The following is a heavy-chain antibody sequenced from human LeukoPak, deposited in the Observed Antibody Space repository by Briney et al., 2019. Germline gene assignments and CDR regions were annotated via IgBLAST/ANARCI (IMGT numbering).Heavy chain of an antibody. J-gene: IGHJ6*03. CDR3: ARAESWTGTTDYYYMDV. Sequence: GGSLRLSCAASGFTFSTYAMHWVRQAPGKGLEWVAVISYDGSNKYYADSVKGRFTISRDNSKNTLYLQMNSLRSEDTAVYYCARAESWTGTTDYYYMDVWGKGTTVTVSS. V-gene: IGHV3-30*04. CDR2: ISYDGSNK. CDR1: GFTFSTYA. D-gene: IGHD1-1*01.